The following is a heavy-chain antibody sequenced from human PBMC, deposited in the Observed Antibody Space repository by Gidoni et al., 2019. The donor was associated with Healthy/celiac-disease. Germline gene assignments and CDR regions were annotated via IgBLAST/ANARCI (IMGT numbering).Heavy chain of an antibody. V-gene: IGHV3-7*03. CDR3: ARDYGITAKIYYYYGMDV. J-gene: IGHJ6*02. CDR2: IKQDGSEK. Sequence: EVQLVESGGGLVQPGGSLRLSCAASGFTFGSYWMSWVRQAPGKGLEWVANIKQDGSEKYYVDSVKGRFTISRDNAKNSLYLQMNSLRAEDTAVYYCARDYGITAKIYYYYGMDVWGQGTTVTVSS. CDR1: GFTFGSYW. D-gene: IGHD3-16*01.